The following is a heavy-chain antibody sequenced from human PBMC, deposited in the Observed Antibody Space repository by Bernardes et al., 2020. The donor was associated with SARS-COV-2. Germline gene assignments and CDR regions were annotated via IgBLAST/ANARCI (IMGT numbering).Heavy chain of an antibody. CDR3: ARAIYVIKAGALHYFDY. Sequence: SETLSLTCTVSSGSISSSSYYWGWLRQPPGKGLEWIGSIHYRGSTYYNPSLMSRATISVDTSKNQFSLRLDSVTAADTAVYSCARAIYVIKAGALHYFDYWGQGAPVIVSS. V-gene: IGHV4-39*01. D-gene: IGHD1-26*01. J-gene: IGHJ4*02. CDR2: IHYRGST. CDR1: SGSISSSSYY.